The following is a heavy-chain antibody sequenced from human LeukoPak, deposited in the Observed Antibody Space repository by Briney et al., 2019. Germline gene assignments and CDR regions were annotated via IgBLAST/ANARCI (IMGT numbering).Heavy chain of an antibody. Sequence: GGSLRLSCAASGFSFSSYAMSWVRQARGKGLEWVSGISGSGSGTYYADSVKGRFTISRDNSKNTLFLQVNTLRADDTAVYYCARRSHYYDSSGYLEFWGQGTLVTVSS. D-gene: IGHD3-22*01. J-gene: IGHJ4*02. CDR2: ISGSGSGT. CDR1: GFSFSSYA. CDR3: ARRSHYYDSSGYLEF. V-gene: IGHV3-23*01.